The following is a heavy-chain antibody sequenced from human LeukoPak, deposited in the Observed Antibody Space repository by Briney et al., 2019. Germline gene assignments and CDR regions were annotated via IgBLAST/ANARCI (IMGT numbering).Heavy chain of an antibody. Sequence: PSETLSLTCTVSGYSISSGYYWGWIRQPPGKGLEWIGSIYHSGSTYYNPSLKSRVTISVDTSKNQFSLKVRSVTAADTAVYYCARSYSSSWYGFGWVYYMDVWGKGTTVTVSS. J-gene: IGHJ6*03. CDR1: GYSISSGYY. D-gene: IGHD6-13*01. CDR3: ARSYSSSWYGFGWVYYMDV. V-gene: IGHV4-38-2*02. CDR2: IYHSGST.